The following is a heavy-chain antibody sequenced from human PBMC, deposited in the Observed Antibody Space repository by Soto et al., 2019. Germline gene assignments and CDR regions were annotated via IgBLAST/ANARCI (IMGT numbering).Heavy chain of an antibody. CDR2: IYWDDDK. CDR1: GFSLSTSGVG. CDR3: AHRGGGIAAHAGLPFYDAFDI. J-gene: IGHJ3*02. Sequence: QITLKESGPTLVNPTQTLTLTCTFSGFSLSTSGVGVGWIRQPPGKALEWLALIYWDDDKRYSPSLKSRLTIPNDTSKTQVVLTLTNMDPVDTATYYCAHRGGGIAAHAGLPFYDAFDIWGQGTMVTVSS. V-gene: IGHV2-5*02. D-gene: IGHD6-13*01.